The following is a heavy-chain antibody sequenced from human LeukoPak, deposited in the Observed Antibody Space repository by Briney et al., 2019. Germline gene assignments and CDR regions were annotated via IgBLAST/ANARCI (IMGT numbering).Heavy chain of an antibody. CDR3: ARGLLVGNTGYYFDY. CDR2: IYYSGST. Sequence: SETLSLTCTVSGGSISGYYWTWIRQPPGKGLEWIGYIYYSGSTNYHPSLKSRVTLSVDTSKKQFSLKLSSVTAADTAVYYCARGLLVGNTGYYFDYWGQGTLVTVSS. V-gene: IGHV4-59*01. CDR1: GGSISGYY. J-gene: IGHJ4*02. D-gene: IGHD1-26*01.